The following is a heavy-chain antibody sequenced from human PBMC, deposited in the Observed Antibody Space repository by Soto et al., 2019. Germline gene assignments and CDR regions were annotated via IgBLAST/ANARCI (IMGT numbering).Heavy chain of an antibody. CDR1: GFTFSSYA. J-gene: IGHJ6*02. Sequence: PGGSLRLSCAASGFTFSSYAMHWVRQAPGKGLEWVAVISYDGSNKYYADSVKGRFTISRDNSKNTLYLQMNSLRAEDTAVYYCARDGDTDSSGWYNSPQRPPYGMDVWGQGTMVTVSS. CDR2: ISYDGSNK. CDR3: ARDGDTDSSGWYNSPQRPPYGMDV. V-gene: IGHV3-30-3*01. D-gene: IGHD6-19*01.